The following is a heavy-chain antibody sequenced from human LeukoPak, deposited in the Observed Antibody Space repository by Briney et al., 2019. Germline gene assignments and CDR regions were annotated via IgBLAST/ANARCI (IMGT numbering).Heavy chain of an antibody. CDR2: ISGRGGST. Sequence: GGSLRLSWAASGFTFSSHAMNWVRHAPGKGLEWVSNISGRGGSTYYADSVKGRFSISRDNSKNTLYLQMNSLRAEDTALYYCAKSVGGTGDPVDYWGEGTLVIVSA. J-gene: IGHJ4*02. CDR3: AKSVGGTGDPVDY. CDR1: GFTFSSHA. D-gene: IGHD6-19*01. V-gene: IGHV3-23*01.